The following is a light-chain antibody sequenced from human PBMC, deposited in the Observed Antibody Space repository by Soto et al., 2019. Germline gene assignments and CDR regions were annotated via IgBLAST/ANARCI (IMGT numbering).Light chain of an antibody. CDR1: PSVGTY. V-gene: IGKV3-11*01. CDR2: DAS. CDR3: QHRSNWPWT. Sequence: EIVLTQSPATLSLSPGERAILSCRASPSVGTYLAWYQQKPGQAPRLLIYDASNMATGIPARFGGSGSVPDFTLTINSLEPDAFAVYYCQHRSNWPWTLGPGTKVYIK. J-gene: IGKJ3*01.